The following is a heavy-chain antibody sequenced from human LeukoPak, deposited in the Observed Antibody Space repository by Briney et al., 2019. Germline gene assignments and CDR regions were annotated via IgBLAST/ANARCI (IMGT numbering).Heavy chain of an antibody. J-gene: IGHJ4*02. D-gene: IGHD3-22*01. V-gene: IGHV3-23*01. CDR2: ISGSGGST. Sequence: GGSLRLSCAASGFTFSSYGMSWVRQAPGKWLEWVSAISGSGGSTYYADSVKGRFTISRDNSKNTLYLQMNSLRAEDTAVYYCAKRLGYYYDSSGYYWGEFDYWGQGTLVTVSS. CDR3: AKRLGYYYDSSGYYWGEFDY. CDR1: GFTFSSYG.